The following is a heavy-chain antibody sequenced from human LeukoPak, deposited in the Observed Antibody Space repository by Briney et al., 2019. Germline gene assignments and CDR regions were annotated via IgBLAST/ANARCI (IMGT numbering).Heavy chain of an antibody. J-gene: IGHJ3*02. CDR3: ARDFRGSVDAFDI. Sequence: KPSETLSLTCTVSGGSIRSSYYYWGWIRQPPGKGLEWIGSIYDSGSTYYNPSLKSRVTISVDTSKNQFSLKLSSVTAADTAVYYCARDFRGSVDAFDIWGQGTMVAVSS. CDR1: GGSIRSSYYY. V-gene: IGHV4-39*07. CDR2: IYDSGST.